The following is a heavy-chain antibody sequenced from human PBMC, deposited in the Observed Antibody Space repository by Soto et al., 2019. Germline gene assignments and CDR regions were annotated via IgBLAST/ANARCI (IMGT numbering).Heavy chain of an antibody. Sequence: EVQLVESGGGLVQPGGSLRLSCAASGFTFSSYWMHWVRQAPGKGLVWVSRINSDGSSTSNADSVKGRFTISRDNAKNTLYLQMNSLRAEDTAVYYCVRTSLVVAAATREDYWGQGPLVTVSS. CDR2: INSDGSST. V-gene: IGHV3-74*01. CDR3: VRTSLVVAAATREDY. D-gene: IGHD2-15*01. CDR1: GFTFSSYW. J-gene: IGHJ4*02.